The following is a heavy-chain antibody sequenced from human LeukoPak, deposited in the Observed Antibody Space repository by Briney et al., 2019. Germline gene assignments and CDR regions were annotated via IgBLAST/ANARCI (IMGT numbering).Heavy chain of an antibody. D-gene: IGHD6-13*01. CDR1: GYTFTSYY. CDR2: INPSDGST. CDR3: AREMGATAGAHFDY. V-gene: IGHV1-46*04. Sequence: ASVTVSCKASGYTFTSYYMHWVRQAPGQGLEWMGIINPSDGSTTDTEKLQGRVTMTRDTSTSTLYMEVSSLRSEDTAVYYCAREMGATAGAHFDYWGQGTLVTVSS. J-gene: IGHJ4*02.